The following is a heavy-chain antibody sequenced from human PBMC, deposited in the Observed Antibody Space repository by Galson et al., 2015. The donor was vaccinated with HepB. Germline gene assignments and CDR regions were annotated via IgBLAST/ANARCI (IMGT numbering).Heavy chain of an antibody. CDR1: GYTFTGYY. D-gene: IGHD2-8*02. CDR2: INPNSGGT. J-gene: IGHJ3*02. Sequence: SVKVSCKASGYTFTGYYMHWVRQAPGQGLEWMGRINPNSGGTNYAQKFQGRATITRDTSASTAYMELSSLRSEDTAVYYCARDSNIVLVVYAMGAAFDIWGQGTMVTVSS. CDR3: ARDSNIVLVVYAMGAAFDI. V-gene: IGHV1-2*06.